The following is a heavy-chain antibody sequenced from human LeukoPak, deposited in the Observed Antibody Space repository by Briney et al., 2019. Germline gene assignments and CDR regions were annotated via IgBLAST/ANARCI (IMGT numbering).Heavy chain of an antibody. Sequence: GESLKISCKGSGYSFTSYWIGWVRQMPGKGLEWMGIIYPGDSDTRYSPSFQGQVTISADKSISTAYLQWSSLKASDTAMYYCARTTITMVRGVILYNWFDPWGQGTLVTVSS. CDR3: ARTTITMVRGVILYNWFDP. CDR2: IYPGDSDT. CDR1: GYSFTSYW. V-gene: IGHV5-51*01. D-gene: IGHD3-10*01. J-gene: IGHJ5*02.